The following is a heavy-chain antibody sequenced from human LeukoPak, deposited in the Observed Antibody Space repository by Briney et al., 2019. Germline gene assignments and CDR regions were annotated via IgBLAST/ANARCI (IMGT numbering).Heavy chain of an antibody. CDR2: IRSKAYGGTT. J-gene: IGHJ4*02. CDR3: TGYSGSQTVDY. Sequence: QPGGSLRLSCTASGFTFGDYAMSWVRQAPGKGLEWVGFIRSKAYGGTTEYAASVKGRFTISRDDSKSIAYLQMNSLKTEDTAVYYCTGYSGSQTVDYWGQGTLVTVSS. D-gene: IGHD1-26*01. V-gene: IGHV3-49*04. CDR1: GFTFGDYA.